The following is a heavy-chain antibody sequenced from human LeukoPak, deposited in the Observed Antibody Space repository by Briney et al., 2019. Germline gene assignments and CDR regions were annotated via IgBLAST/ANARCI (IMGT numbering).Heavy chain of an antibody. CDR3: ARGTGIAVADFDY. CDR2: IKQDGSEK. D-gene: IGHD6-19*01. Sequence: SGGSLRLSCAASGFTFSSYWMSWVRQAPGKGLVWVANIKQDGSEKYYVDSVKGRFTISRDNAKNSLYLQMNSLRAEDTAVYYCARGTGIAVADFDYWGQGTLVTVSS. V-gene: IGHV3-7*01. J-gene: IGHJ4*02. CDR1: GFTFSSYW.